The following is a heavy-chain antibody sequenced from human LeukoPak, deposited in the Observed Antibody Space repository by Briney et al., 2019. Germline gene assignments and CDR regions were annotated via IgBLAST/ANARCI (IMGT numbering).Heavy chain of an antibody. CDR2: IYYSGTT. CDR3: ARAKGYCSSTSCYGIDYYYYMDV. Sequence: SETLSLTCTVSGGSISGSSYYWGWIRQPPGKGLEWIGSIYYSGTTYYNLSLKSRVTISVDTSKNYFSLKLSSVTAADTAVYYCARAKGYCSSTSCYGIDYYYYMDVWGKGTTVTISS. CDR1: GGSISGSSYY. V-gene: IGHV4-39*02. J-gene: IGHJ6*03. D-gene: IGHD2-2*01.